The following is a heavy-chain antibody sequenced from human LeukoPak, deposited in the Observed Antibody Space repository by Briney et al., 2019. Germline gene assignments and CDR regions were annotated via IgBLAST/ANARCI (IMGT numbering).Heavy chain of an antibody. CDR1: GFTFSSYG. CDR3: AKDGSSSWYLIDY. J-gene: IGHJ4*02. CDR2: IRYDGSNK. V-gene: IGHV3-30*02. D-gene: IGHD6-13*01. Sequence: GGSLRLSCAASGFTFSSYGMHWVRQAPGKGLEWVAFIRYDGSNKYYADSVRGRFTISRDNSKNTLYLQMNNLRAEDTAVYYCAKDGSSSWYLIDYWGQGTLVTVSS.